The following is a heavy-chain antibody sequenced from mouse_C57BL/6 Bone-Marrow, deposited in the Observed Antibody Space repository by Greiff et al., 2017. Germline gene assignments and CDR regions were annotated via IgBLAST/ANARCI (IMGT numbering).Heavy chain of an antibody. J-gene: IGHJ3*01. Sequence: EVKLMESGAELVRPGASVKLSCTASGFNIKDDYMHWVKQRPEQGLEWIGWIDPENGDTEYASKFQGKATITADTSSNTAYLQLSSLTSEDTAVYYCTTGYDYDRAWLAYWGQGTLVTVSA. V-gene: IGHV14-4*01. D-gene: IGHD2-4*01. CDR3: TTGYDYDRAWLAY. CDR2: IDPENGDT. CDR1: GFNIKDDY.